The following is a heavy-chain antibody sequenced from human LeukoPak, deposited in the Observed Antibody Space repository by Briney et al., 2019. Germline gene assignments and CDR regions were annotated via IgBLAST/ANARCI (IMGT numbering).Heavy chain of an antibody. V-gene: IGHV4-38-2*02. Sequence: SETLSLTCTVSGYSISSGYYWGWIRQPPGKGLEWIGSIYHSGSTYYNPSLKSRVTISVDTSKNQSSLKLSSVTAADTAVYYCASRIAARPDYWGQGTLVTVSS. CDR3: ASRIAARPDY. D-gene: IGHD6-6*01. CDR1: GYSISSGYY. CDR2: IYHSGST. J-gene: IGHJ4*02.